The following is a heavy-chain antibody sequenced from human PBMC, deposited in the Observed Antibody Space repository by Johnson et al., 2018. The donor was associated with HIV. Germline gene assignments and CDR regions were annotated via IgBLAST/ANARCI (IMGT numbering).Heavy chain of an antibody. V-gene: IGHV3-30*03. Sequence: QMLLVESGGGVVQPGRSLRLSCAASGFTFSSYGMHWVRQAPGKGLEWVAVISYDGSNKYYADSVKGRFTISRDNSKNTLYLQMNSLRAEDTAVYYCARPSVMTTLTTTPWAFNIWGQGTMVTVSS. D-gene: IGHD4-17*01. CDR2: ISYDGSNK. J-gene: IGHJ3*02. CDR3: ARPSVMTTLTTTPWAFNI. CDR1: GFTFSSYG.